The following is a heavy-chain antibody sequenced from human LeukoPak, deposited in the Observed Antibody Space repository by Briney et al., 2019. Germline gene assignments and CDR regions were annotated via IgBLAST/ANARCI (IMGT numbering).Heavy chain of an antibody. CDR3: ARDSTSCLFDY. J-gene: IGHJ4*02. V-gene: IGHV3-66*01. Sequence: GGSLRLSCAASEFSVGSNYMTWVRQAPGKRLEWVSLIYSGGSTYYADSVKGRFTISRDNAKNSLYLQMNSLRAEDTAVYYCARDSTSCLFDYWGQGTLVTVSS. CDR2: IYSGGST. CDR1: EFSVGSNY. D-gene: IGHD2-2*01.